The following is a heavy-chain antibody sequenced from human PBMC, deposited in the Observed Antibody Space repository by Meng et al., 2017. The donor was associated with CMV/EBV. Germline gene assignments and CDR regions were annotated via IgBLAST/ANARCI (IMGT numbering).Heavy chain of an antibody. CDR3: ASNYDLNYYYYYGMDV. J-gene: IGHJ6*02. Sequence: GESLKISCAASGFTFSSYWMHWVRQAPGKGLVWVSRINSDGSSTSYADSVKGRFTISRDNAKNTLYLQMNSLRAEDTAVYYCASNYDLNYYYYYGMDVGGQG. CDR2: INSDGSST. CDR1: GFTFSSYW. D-gene: IGHD3-3*01. V-gene: IGHV3-74*01.